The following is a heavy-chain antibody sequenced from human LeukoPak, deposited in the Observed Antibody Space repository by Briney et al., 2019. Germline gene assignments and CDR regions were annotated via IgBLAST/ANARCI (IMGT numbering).Heavy chain of an antibody. D-gene: IGHD1-26*01. CDR3: ARDGGSYYGVNY. V-gene: IGHV4-59*01. Sequence: PSETLSLTCTVSGGSISSYYWSWIRQPPGKGLEWIGYIYYSGSTNYNPSLKSRVTISVDTSKNQFSLKLSSVTAADTAVYYCARDGGSYYGVNYWGQGTLVTVSS. CDR2: IYYSGST. J-gene: IGHJ4*02. CDR1: GGSISSYY.